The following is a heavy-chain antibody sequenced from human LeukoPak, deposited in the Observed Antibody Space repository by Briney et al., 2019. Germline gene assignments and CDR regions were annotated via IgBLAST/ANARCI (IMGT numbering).Heavy chain of an antibody. CDR3: AREELDGSGSYYNGYYFDY. D-gene: IGHD3-10*01. CDR2: MNEDGSTK. V-gene: IGHV3-7*01. CDR1: GFTFSSSW. Sequence: GGSLRLSCAASGFTFSSSWMTWVRQAPGKGLEWVANMNEDGSTKNYVDSVKGRFTISRDNAQNSLFLQINSLRAEDTAVYYCAREELDGSGSYYNGYYFDYWGQGTLVTVSS. J-gene: IGHJ4*02.